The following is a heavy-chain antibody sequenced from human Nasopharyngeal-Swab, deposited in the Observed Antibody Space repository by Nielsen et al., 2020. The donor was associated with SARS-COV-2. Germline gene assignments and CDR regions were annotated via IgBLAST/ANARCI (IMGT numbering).Heavy chain of an antibody. Sequence: GSLRPSCAVYGGSFSGYYWSWIRQPPGKGLEWIGEIHQSGSTDYNPSLKSRVTISVDTSKNQFSLKLSSVTAADTAVFYCARGPVRYDFWSGYYCGFDYWGQGTLVTVSS. CDR1: GGSFSGYY. D-gene: IGHD3-3*01. J-gene: IGHJ4*02. V-gene: IGHV4-34*01. CDR3: ARGPVRYDFWSGYYCGFDY. CDR2: IHQSGST.